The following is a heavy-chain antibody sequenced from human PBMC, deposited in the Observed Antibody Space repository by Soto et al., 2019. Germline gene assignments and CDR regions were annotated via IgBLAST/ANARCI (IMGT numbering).Heavy chain of an antibody. D-gene: IGHD6-19*01. Sequence: QAKLEQSGGEVKKPGSSVKVSCKASRVAFSKFIVTWVRQAPGLGLEWVGGIIPIFGTANYAQKFQGRVTITADESTSTSYMEVNNLRSEDTAVYYGAKVRYSSPMGYYYGMDVWGQGTTVTVSS. J-gene: IGHJ6*02. CDR3: AKVRYSSPMGYYYGMDV. CDR1: RVAFSKFI. CDR2: IIPIFGTA. V-gene: IGHV1-69*01.